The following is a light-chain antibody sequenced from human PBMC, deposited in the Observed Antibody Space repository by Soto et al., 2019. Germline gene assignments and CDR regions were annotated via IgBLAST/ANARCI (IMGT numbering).Light chain of an antibody. J-gene: IGKJ5*01. V-gene: IGKV4-1*01. Sequence: AITQSTGSISVPLVDTATMNCTSSQRPLYISNNQNYLGWYQQKPGQPPKLLIYGASTRESGVPDRFSGSGSGTDFTLTISSLQAEDVAVYYCQQYHSDPITFGQGTQLEIK. CDR1: QRPLYISNNQNY. CDR3: QQYHSDPIT. CDR2: GAS.